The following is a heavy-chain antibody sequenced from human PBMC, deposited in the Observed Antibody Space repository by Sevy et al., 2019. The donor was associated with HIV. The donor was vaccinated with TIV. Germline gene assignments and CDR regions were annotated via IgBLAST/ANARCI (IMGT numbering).Heavy chain of an antibody. CDR2: ISYDGRGK. V-gene: IGHV3-30*03. J-gene: IGHJ6*03. D-gene: IGHD3-16*01. CDR3: AAVALTFGGDPYENHHFMDV. CDR1: GFTFSSYD. Sequence: GGSLRLSCAASGFTFSSYDMHWVRQAPGKGLEWVAVISYDGRGKHYADSVKGRFTISRDNAKNTLYLQMNCLRVEDSAVFYCAAVALTFGGDPYENHHFMDVWGRGTRVTVSS.